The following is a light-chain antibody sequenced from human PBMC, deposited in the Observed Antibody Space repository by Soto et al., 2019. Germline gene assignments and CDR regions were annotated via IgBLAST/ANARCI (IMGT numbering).Light chain of an antibody. CDR3: SSYTSSSTL. CDR2: GVS. J-gene: IGLJ2*01. V-gene: IGLV2-14*03. Sequence: QSALTQPASVSGSPGQSIAISCTGTSSDVRRYDYVSWYQQHPGKAPKLIISGVSNRPSGVSDRFSGSKSGNTASLTISGLRAEDEAEYHCSSYTSSSTLFGGGTKLTVL. CDR1: SSDVRRYDY.